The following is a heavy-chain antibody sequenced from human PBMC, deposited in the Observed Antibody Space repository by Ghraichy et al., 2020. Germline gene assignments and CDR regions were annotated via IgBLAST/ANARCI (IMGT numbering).Heavy chain of an antibody. CDR3: ARVGNDYGDYERAFDI. D-gene: IGHD4-17*01. V-gene: IGHV1-2*02. CDR1: GYTFTDDY. Sequence: ASVKVSCKASGYTFTDDYIHWVRQAPGQGLEWMGWINSNSGGTKYAQNFQGRVTMTRDTSISTAYMELSRLRSDDTAIYYCARVGNDYGDYERAFDIWGQGTTVTVSS. J-gene: IGHJ3*02. CDR2: INSNSGGT.